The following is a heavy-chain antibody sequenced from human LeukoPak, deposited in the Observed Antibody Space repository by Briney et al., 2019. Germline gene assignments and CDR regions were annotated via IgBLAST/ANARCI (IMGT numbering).Heavy chain of an antibody. Sequence: GGSLRLSCAPSGFTFSRHGMHWVRQAPGKGLEWVAIISNDGSRKYYAHSVEGRFTISRDNSKNTLYLQMDSLRAEDTAVYYCARDRAWNYYDYWGQGTLVTVSS. CDR1: GFTFSRHG. CDR3: ARDRAWNYYDY. J-gene: IGHJ4*02. CDR2: ISNDGSRK. V-gene: IGHV3-30*03. D-gene: IGHD3-3*01.